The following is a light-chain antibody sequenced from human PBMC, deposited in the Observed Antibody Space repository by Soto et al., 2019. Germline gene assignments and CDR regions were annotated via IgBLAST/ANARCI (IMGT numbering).Light chain of an antibody. CDR3: QQYGSSPT. CDR2: VAS. CDR1: ESVSDNY. Sequence: EIVLTHSPCTRSFAPGERATLSWMASESVSDNYLAWHQQRSGQAHRLLIYVASSSATGIPDRFSGSGSGTDFPISISRLEHDDCAVYYCQQYGSSPTFGQGTKVDIK. V-gene: IGKV3-20*01. J-gene: IGKJ1*01.